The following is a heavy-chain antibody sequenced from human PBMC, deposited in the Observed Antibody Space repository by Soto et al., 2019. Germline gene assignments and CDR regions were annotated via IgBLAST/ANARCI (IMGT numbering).Heavy chain of an antibody. CDR1: RFTFSSYT. D-gene: IGHD3-22*01. Sequence: GGSLRLSCSASRFTFSSYTMNWVRQAPGKGLEWVSSISSSTTYIYYADSVKGRFTISRDNAKNSLYLQVNSLRAEDTAVYYCARDFDSSGYYYAGYYYYGMDVWGQGTTVTVSS. CDR2: ISSSTTYI. CDR3: ARDFDSSGYYYAGYYYYGMDV. V-gene: IGHV3-21*03. J-gene: IGHJ6*02.